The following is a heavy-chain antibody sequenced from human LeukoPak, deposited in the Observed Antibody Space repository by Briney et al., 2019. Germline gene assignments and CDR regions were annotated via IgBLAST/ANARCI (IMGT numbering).Heavy chain of an antibody. CDR1: GFDFSXAY. CDR2: XKNKHEHQAT. J-gene: IGHJ4*02. V-gene: IGHV3-15*07. D-gene: IGHD1-26*01. CDR3: VTDANRILGARGTGY. Sequence: GGSLRLSCAASGFDFSXAYMNWVRQAPGKGLEWXXXXKNKHEHQATDYAAPVRERFIITRDDSSSTLFLQMNSLKTEDTAVYYCVTDANRILGARGTGYWGQGILVTVSS.